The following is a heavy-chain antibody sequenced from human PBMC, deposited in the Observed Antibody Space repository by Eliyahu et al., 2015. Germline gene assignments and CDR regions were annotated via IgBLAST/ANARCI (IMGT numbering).Heavy chain of an antibody. CDR1: GGSIXSGGYY. Sequence: QVQLQESGPGLVKPSQTLSLTCTVSGGSIXSGGYYWSWIRXHPGKGLEWIGYIYYSGSTYYNPSLKSRVTISVDTSKNQFSLKLSSVTAADTAVYYCARESAYCGGDCYHDAFDIWGQGTMVTVSS. V-gene: IGHV4-31*03. CDR2: IYYSGST. CDR3: ARESAYCGGDCYHDAFDI. J-gene: IGHJ3*02. D-gene: IGHD2-21*02.